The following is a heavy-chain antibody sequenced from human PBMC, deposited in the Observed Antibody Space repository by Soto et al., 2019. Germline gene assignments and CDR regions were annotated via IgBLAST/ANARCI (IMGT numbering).Heavy chain of an antibody. D-gene: IGHD1-7*01. CDR1: GGSISSYY. CDR2: IYYSGST. CDR3: ARMRWNYDHWWFDP. Sequence: PSETLSLTCTVSGGSISSYYWSWIRQPPGKGLEWIGYIYYSGSTNYNPSLKSRVTISVDTSKNQFSLKLSSVTAADTAVYYCARMRWNYDHWWFDPWGQGTLVTVSS. J-gene: IGHJ5*02. V-gene: IGHV4-59*01.